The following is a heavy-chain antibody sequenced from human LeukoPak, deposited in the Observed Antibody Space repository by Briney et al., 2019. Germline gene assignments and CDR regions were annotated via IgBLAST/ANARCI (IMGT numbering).Heavy chain of an antibody. V-gene: IGHV1-2*02. CDR2: INPNSGGT. Sequence: GASVKVSCKTSGYTFTGYYMHWVRQAPAQGLEWMGWINPNSGGTNYAQKFQGRVTMTRDTSISTAYMELSRLRSDDTAVYYCARAQYSSSSIYYYYYMDVWGKGTTVTVSS. CDR3: ARAQYSSSSIYYYYYMDV. CDR1: GYTFTGYY. D-gene: IGHD6-6*01. J-gene: IGHJ6*03.